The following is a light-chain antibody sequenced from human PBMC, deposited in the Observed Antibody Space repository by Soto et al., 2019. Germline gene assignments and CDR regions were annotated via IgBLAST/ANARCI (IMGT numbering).Light chain of an antibody. CDR3: QQFDNLPYT. CDR1: QDISNY. J-gene: IGKJ2*01. Sequence: DIQMTQSPSSLSASVGDRVTITCQASQDISNYLNWYQQKPGKAPKLLIYEASNLETGVPSRFSGSGSGTDFTFTISSLQPEDIATYYCQQFDNLPYTFGQGTKLEIK. CDR2: EAS. V-gene: IGKV1-33*01.